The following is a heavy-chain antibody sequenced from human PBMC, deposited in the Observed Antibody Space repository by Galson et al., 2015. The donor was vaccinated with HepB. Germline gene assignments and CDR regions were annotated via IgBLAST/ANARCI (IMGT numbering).Heavy chain of an antibody. CDR3: AKGKKGLSGWYALGY. D-gene: IGHD6-19*01. CDR2: ISYDGSNK. CDR1: GFTFSSYG. Sequence: SLRLSCAASGFTFSSYGMHWVRQAPGKGLEWVAVISYDGSNKYYADSVRGRFTISRDNSKNTLYLQMNSLRAEDTAVYYCAKGKKGLSGWYALGYWGQGTLVTVSS. J-gene: IGHJ4*02. V-gene: IGHV3-30*18.